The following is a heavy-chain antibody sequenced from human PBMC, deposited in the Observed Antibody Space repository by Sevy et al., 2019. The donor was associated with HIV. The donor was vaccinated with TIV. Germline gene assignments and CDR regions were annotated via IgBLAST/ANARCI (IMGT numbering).Heavy chain of an antibody. CDR1: GFSVSRNH. D-gene: IGHD6-19*01. V-gene: IGHV3-53*01. J-gene: IGHJ4*02. CDR3: ARRLSSAWYFDF. CDR2: IYSDGTT. Sequence: GGSLRLSCAASGFSVSRNHINWVRQAPGQGQEWISVIYSDGTTQYVDSVKGRFTISRDTSNNTVYLQVSSLRADDTAVYYCARRLSSAWYFDFWGQGTLVTVSS.